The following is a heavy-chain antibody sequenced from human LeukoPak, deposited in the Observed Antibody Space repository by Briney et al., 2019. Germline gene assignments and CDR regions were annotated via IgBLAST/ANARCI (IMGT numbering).Heavy chain of an antibody. CDR2: ISGSGTNI. CDR3: ATSRVFDY. CDR1: GFNFGDYF. Sequence: GGSLRLSCTASGFNFGDYFMSWIRQSPGKGLEWVAFISGSGTNIHYADSVKGRFTVSRDNAKNSLYLEMRGLRSEDTAVYYCATSRVFDYWGQGALISVSS. V-gene: IGHV3-11*04. J-gene: IGHJ4*02.